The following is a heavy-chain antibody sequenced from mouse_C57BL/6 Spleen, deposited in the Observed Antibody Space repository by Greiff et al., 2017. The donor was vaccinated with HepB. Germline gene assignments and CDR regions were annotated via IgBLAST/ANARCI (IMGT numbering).Heavy chain of an antibody. Sequence: EVMLVESGGGLVKPGGSLKLSCAASGFTLSSYAMSWVRQTPEKRLEWVATISDGGSYTYYPDNVKGRFTISRDNDKNNLYLQMSHLKTEDTAMYYCAREGQLRLWFAYWGQGTLVTVSA. V-gene: IGHV5-4*01. CDR2: ISDGGSYT. CDR3: AREGQLRLWFAY. J-gene: IGHJ3*01. CDR1: GFTLSSYA. D-gene: IGHD3-2*02.